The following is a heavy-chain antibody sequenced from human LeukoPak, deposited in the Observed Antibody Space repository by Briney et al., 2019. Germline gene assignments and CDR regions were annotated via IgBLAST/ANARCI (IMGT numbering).Heavy chain of an antibody. Sequence: SSETLSLTCTVSGGSISSYYWSWIRQPPGKGLEWIGYPYYSGSAKYNPSLKSRVTISVDTSESHFSLKLSSVTAADTAVYYCARKGSGTYSPFDYWGPGTLVTVSS. D-gene: IGHD1-26*01. J-gene: IGHJ4*02. CDR1: GGSISSYY. V-gene: IGHV4-59*01. CDR3: ARKGSGTYSPFDY. CDR2: PYYSGSA.